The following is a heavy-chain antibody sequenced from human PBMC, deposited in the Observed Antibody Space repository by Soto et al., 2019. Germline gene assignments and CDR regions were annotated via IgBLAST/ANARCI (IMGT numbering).Heavy chain of an antibody. Sequence: PGGSLRLSCAVSGFTFANHWMHLVRQSPGKGLEWVSRMNSDGSTTDYADSVKGRFTVSRDNAKNTLYLQMNSLRAEETAVYYCATAEVDYWGPGTMVTVSS. V-gene: IGHV3-74*01. CDR1: GFTFANHW. J-gene: IGHJ4*02. CDR2: MNSDGSTT. CDR3: ATAEVDY.